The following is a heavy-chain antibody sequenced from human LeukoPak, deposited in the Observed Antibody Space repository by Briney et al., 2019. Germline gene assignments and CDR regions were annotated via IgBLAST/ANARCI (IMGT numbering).Heavy chain of an antibody. CDR1: GFTFSSND. V-gene: IGHV3-7*01. CDR2: IRQDGRKK. Sequence: WGSLRLSCAASGFTFSSNDMSWVRQAPGKGLEWVANIRQDGRKKYYEDSVKGRFTISRDNAKNSLYLQMNSLRAEDTAVYYCARVDYSRSPVDFDAWGKGTTVTVSS. CDR3: ARVDYSRSPVDFDA. D-gene: IGHD6-13*01. J-gene: IGHJ6*04.